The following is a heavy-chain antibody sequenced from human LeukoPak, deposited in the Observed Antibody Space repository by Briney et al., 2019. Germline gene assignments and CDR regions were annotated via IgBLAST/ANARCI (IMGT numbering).Heavy chain of an antibody. Sequence: GGSLRLSCAASGFTFSSHAMSWVRQAPGKGLEWVSAISGSGGSTYYADSVKGRFTISRDNSKNTLYLQMNSLRAEDTAVYYCAKDRDALITMVRGVIKDYWGQGTLVTVSS. J-gene: IGHJ4*02. CDR1: GFTFSSHA. D-gene: IGHD3-10*01. CDR3: AKDRDALITMVRGVIKDY. CDR2: ISGSGGST. V-gene: IGHV3-23*01.